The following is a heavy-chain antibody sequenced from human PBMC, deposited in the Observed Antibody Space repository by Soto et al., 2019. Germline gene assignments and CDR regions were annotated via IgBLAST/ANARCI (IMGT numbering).Heavy chain of an antibody. CDR1: GFTFSSYA. V-gene: IGHV3-23*01. D-gene: IGHD5-12*01. CDR2: ISGSGGST. J-gene: IGHJ6*03. Sequence: EVQLLESGGGLVQPGGSLRLSCAASGFTFSSYAMSWVRQAPGKGLEWVSAISGSGGSTYYADSVKGRFTISRDNSKNTLYLQMNSLRAEDTAVDYCANRPLRAATISDYYYYYMDVWGKGTTVTVSS. CDR3: ANRPLRAATISDYYYYYMDV.